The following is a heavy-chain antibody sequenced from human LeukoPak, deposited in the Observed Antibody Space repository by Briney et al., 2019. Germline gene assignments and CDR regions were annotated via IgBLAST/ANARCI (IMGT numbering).Heavy chain of an antibody. D-gene: IGHD2-2*01. V-gene: IGHV3-7*05. CDR2: IKEDGSEK. Sequence: GGSLRLSCAASGFTFSTFWMTWVRQAPGKGLEWVANIKEDGSEKYYVDSLKGRFTISRDNAKNSLYLQMNSLRAEDTAVYYCARMKGCSSTTCHFAIYWGRGTLVTVSS. CDR1: GFTFSTFW. CDR3: ARMKGCSSTTCHFAIY. J-gene: IGHJ4*02.